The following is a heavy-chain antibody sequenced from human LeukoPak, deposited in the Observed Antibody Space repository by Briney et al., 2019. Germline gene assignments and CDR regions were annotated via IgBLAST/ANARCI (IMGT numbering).Heavy chain of an antibody. V-gene: IGHV3-23*01. Sequence: GSLRLSCAASGFTFSSYAMSWVRQAPGKGLEWVSAISGSGGSTYYADSVKGRFTISRDNSKNTLYLQMNSLRAEDTAVYYCAKTGFEGGSSWPHFDYWGQGTLVTVSS. D-gene: IGHD6-13*01. CDR3: AKTGFEGGSSWPHFDY. CDR1: GFTFSSYA. J-gene: IGHJ4*02. CDR2: ISGSGGST.